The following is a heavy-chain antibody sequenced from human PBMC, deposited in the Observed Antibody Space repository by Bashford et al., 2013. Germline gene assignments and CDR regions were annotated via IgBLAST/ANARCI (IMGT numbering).Heavy chain of an antibody. CDR2: ISSSSSTI. J-gene: IGHJ3*02. V-gene: IGHV3-48*01. CDR1: GFTFSSYS. D-gene: IGHD3-3*01. CDR3: ARDFGQYYDFWSGYRAGAFDI. Sequence: GGSLRLSCAASGFTFSSYSMNWVHQAPGKGLEWVSYISSSSSTIYYADSVKGRFTISRDNAKNSLYLQMNSLRAEDTAVYYCARDFGQYYDFWSGYRAGAFDIWGQGTMVTVSS.